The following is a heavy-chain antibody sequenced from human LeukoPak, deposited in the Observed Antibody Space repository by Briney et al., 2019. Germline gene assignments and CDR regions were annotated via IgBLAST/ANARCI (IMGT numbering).Heavy chain of an antibody. CDR3: AEIPRD. CDR1: GGSMNHHY. Sequence: SETLSLTCTVSGGSMNHHYWSWIRQPPGKEPEWIAYIYDSGTSATTDYNASLKSRVTISMDTSKRQFSLRLDSVTAADTAVYYCAEIPRDWGQGTLVTVSS. V-gene: IGHV4-59*11. CDR2: IYDSGTSATT. J-gene: IGHJ4*02.